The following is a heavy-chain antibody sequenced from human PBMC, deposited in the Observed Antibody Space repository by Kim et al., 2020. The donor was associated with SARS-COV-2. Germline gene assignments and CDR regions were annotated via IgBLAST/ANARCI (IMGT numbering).Heavy chain of an antibody. D-gene: IGHD6-13*01. V-gene: IGHV1-18*01. CDR3: ARRSSSWSGYYYYGMDV. Sequence: ASVKVSCKASGYTFTSYGISWVRQAPGQGLEWMGWISAYNGNTNYAQKLQGRVTMTTDTSTSTAYMELRSLRSDDTAVYYCARRSSSWSGYYYYGMDVWGQGTTVTVSS. CDR2: ISAYNGNT. CDR1: GYTFTSYG. J-gene: IGHJ6*02.